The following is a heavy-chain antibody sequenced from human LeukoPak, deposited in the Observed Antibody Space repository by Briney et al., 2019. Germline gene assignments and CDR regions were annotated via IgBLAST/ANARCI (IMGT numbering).Heavy chain of an antibody. D-gene: IGHD1-1*01. V-gene: IGHV3-7*01. CDR2: IKEDESDE. J-gene: IGHJ4*02. CDR1: GFTFSSYW. CDR3: ARWRGRQSEFDY. Sequence: SGGSLRLSCEASGFTFSSYWMSWVSQAPGKGLEWVAHIKEDESDEYYVDSVRGRFTASRDNAKNSVDLQMNSLRVEDTAVYYCARWRGRQSEFDYWGQGTLVTVSS.